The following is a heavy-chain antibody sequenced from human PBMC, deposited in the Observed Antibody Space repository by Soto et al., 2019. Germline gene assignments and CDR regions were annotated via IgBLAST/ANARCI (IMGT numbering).Heavy chain of an antibody. Sequence: ASVKVSCKASGYTFTSYYMHWVRQAPGQGLEWMGIINPSGGSTSYAQKFQGRVTMTRDTSTSTVYMELSSLRSEDTAVYYCARSAPGYCSSTSCRYYYYYYGMDVWGQ. CDR3: ARSAPGYCSSTSCRYYYYYYGMDV. CDR1: GYTFTSYY. J-gene: IGHJ6*02. D-gene: IGHD2-2*01. CDR2: INPSGGST. V-gene: IGHV1-46*01.